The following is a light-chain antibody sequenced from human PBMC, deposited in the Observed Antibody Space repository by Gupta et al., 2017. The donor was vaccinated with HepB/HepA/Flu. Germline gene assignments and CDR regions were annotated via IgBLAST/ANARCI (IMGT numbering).Light chain of an antibody. V-gene: IGKV1-17*01. CDR3: RQHTILT. CDR1: QGIRND. Sequence: DIQMTQSPSSLSASVGDRVTITCRASQGIRNDLGWYQQKPGKAPKRLIYAAYSWQSGVPSRVSGSGAGTEFTLTSRRRQNEDFDNYDVRQHTILTFGGGTKVEIK. J-gene: IGKJ4*01. CDR2: AAY.